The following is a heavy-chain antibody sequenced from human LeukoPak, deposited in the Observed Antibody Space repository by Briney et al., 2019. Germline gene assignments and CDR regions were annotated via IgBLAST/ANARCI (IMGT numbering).Heavy chain of an antibody. V-gene: IGHV4-59*01. CDR2: IYYSGST. CDR1: DGSISSYY. J-gene: IGHJ3*02. D-gene: IGHD2-2*01. CDR3: ARGYCRGTSCNRYTFDM. Sequence: PSETLSLTCTVSDGSISSYYWSWIRQSPGKGLEWIGYIYYSGSTNYNPSLKSRVTISVDTSKNQFSLKLSSVTAADTAVYCCARGYCRGTSCNRYTFDMWGQGTMVTVSS.